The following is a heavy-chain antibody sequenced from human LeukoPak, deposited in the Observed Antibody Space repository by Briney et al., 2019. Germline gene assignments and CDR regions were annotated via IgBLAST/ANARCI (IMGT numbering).Heavy chain of an antibody. J-gene: IGHJ4*02. V-gene: IGHV4-59*12. Sequence: SETLSLTCTVSGGSISSYYWSWIRQPPGKGLEWIGYIYYSGSTNYNPSLKSRVTISVDTSKNQFSLKLSSVTAADTAVYYCARRGRITMVRGVIIKGPFDYWGQGTLVTVSS. CDR2: IYYSGST. CDR1: GGSISSYY. CDR3: ARRGRITMVRGVIIKGPFDY. D-gene: IGHD3-10*01.